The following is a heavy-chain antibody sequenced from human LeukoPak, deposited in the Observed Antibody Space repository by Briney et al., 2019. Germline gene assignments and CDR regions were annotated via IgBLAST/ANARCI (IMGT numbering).Heavy chain of an antibody. CDR2: IHADSGNT. V-gene: IGHV1-3*01. CDR1: GYTFTTCA. D-gene: IGHD6-19*01. J-gene: IGHJ3*02. CDR3: TIGLAGDWDAFDI. Sequence: ASVKVSCKTSGYTFTTCAVHWVRQVPGQRLEWMGWIHADSGNTKYSQKLQGRVAIARDTSASTIYMELTSLRIEDTAVYFCTIGLAGDWDAFDIWGLGTMVTVSS.